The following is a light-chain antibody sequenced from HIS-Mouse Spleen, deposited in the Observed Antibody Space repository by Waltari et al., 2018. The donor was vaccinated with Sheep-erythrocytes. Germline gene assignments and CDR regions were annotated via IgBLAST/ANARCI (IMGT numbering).Light chain of an antibody. J-gene: IGLJ1*01. CDR3: CSYAGSYTDV. V-gene: IGLV2-11*01. CDR2: EVS. CDR1: SSNVGGYNY. Sequence: QSALTQLRSVSGSPGQSVTISCTGTSSNVGGYNYVFWYQQHPGKAPKLMIYEVSKRPSGVPNRFSGSKSGNTASLTISGLQAEDEADYYCCSYAGSYTDVFGTGTKVTVL.